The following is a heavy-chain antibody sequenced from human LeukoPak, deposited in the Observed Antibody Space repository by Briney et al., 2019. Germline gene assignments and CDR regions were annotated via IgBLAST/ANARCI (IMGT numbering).Heavy chain of an antibody. Sequence: GGSLRLSCAASGLTFSTYDMHWVRQATGEGLEWVSGIGKGGDTYYVGSVKGRFTISRENAKNSVYLQMNSLRSGDTAVYYCARGGYSGFDVWGQGTVVTVSS. V-gene: IGHV3-13*04. CDR2: IGKGGDT. D-gene: IGHD5-12*01. CDR1: GLTFSTYD. J-gene: IGHJ3*01. CDR3: ARGGYSGFDV.